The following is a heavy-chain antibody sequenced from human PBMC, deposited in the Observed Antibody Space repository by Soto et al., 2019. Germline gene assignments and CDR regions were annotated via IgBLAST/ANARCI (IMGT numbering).Heavy chain of an antibody. CDR2: IYSGGST. Sequence: PGGSLRLSCAASGFTVSSNYMSWVRQAPGKGLEWVSVIYSGGSTYYADSVKGRFTISRAKNTLYLQMNSLRAEDTAVYYCARDRVESGYPEYFQHWGQGTLVTVSS. J-gene: IGHJ1*01. V-gene: IGHV3-53*01. D-gene: IGHD3-22*01. CDR3: ARDRVESGYPEYFQH. CDR1: GFTVSSNY.